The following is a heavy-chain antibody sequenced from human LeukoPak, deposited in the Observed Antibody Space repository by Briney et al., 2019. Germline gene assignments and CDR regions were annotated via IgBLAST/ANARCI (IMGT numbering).Heavy chain of an antibody. D-gene: IGHD7-27*01. V-gene: IGHV4-39*01. Sequence: KPSETLSLTCSVSGGSFSSSNYYWGWIRQPPGKGLQWIGSIYYTGSTFYNPSLESRVTFSVDTCKNQSSLKLRSVTAADTAVYYCARRSVSGWFDVLLSGEYNMDVWGQGTTVTVSS. CDR3: ARRSVSGWFDVLLSGEYNMDV. CDR1: GGSFSSSNYY. CDR2: IYYTGST. J-gene: IGHJ6*02.